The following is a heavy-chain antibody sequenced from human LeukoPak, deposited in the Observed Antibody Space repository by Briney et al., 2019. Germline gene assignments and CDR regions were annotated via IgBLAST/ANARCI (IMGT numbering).Heavy chain of an antibody. CDR1: GYIFTNYA. V-gene: IGHV1-3*01. D-gene: IGHD6-13*01. Sequence: ASVKVSCKASGYIFTNYAMHWVRQAPGQRLEWMGWINVGNGNTKYSQKFQDRVTITRETSASTVYMELSSLRSEDTAVYYCARDSGPIAAAGTYYYYYGMDAWGQGTTVTVSS. CDR2: INVGNGNT. J-gene: IGHJ6*02. CDR3: ARDSGPIAAAGTYYYYYGMDA.